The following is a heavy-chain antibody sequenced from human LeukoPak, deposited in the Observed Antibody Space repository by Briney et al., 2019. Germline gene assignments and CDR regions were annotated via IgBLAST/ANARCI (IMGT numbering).Heavy chain of an antibody. CDR1: GGSISSGDYY. V-gene: IGHV4-30-4*08. CDR3: ASRFWSGYLFDY. J-gene: IGHJ4*02. CDR2: IYYSGST. D-gene: IGHD3-3*01. Sequence: ASQTLSLTCTVSGGSISSGDYYWSWIRQPPGKGLEWIEYIYYSGSTYYNPSLKSRVTISVDTSKNQFSLKLSSVTAADTAVYYCASRFWSGYLFDYWGQGTLVTVSS.